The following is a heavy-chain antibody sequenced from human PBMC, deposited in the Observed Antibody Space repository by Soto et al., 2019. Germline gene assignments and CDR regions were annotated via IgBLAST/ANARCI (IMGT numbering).Heavy chain of an antibody. V-gene: IGHV2-5*02. CDR3: AYRPSLDWGHFDS. CDR2: IYWDDDK. CDR1: GFSLSTTGVG. Sequence: QITLKESGPTLVKPTQTLTLTCTFSGFSLSTTGVGVGWIRQPPGKALECLALIYWDDDKRYSPSLTNRLTITKDTSKNQVVLAMTNMHPVDTGTYFCAYRPSLDWGHFDSWGQGTLVTVSS. D-gene: IGHD7-27*01. J-gene: IGHJ4*02.